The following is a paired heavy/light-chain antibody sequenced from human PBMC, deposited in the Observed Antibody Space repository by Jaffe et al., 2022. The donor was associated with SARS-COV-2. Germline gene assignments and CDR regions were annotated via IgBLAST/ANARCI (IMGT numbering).Light chain of an antibody. Sequence: QSVLTQPPSASGTPGQRVTISCSGSSSNIGTNYVYWYQQLPGTAPKLLIHRNNQRPSGVPDRFSGSKAGTSASLAISGLRSEDEADYYCAAWDDSLSGVVFGGGTELTVL. CDR3: AAWDDSLSGVV. J-gene: IGLJ2*01. CDR2: RNN. V-gene: IGLV1-47*01. CDR1: SSNIGTNY.
Heavy chain of an antibody. CDR1: GFTLSSYE. V-gene: IGHV3-48*03. CDR3: ASFGAGRLRFLEWLSNDI. Sequence: EVQLVESGGGLVQPGGSLRLSCAASGFTLSSYEINWVRQAPGKGLEWVSYISSSGSTVYYADSVKGRFTISRDNAKNSLYLQMNSLRAEDTAVYYCASFGAGRLRFLEWLSNDIWGQGTLVTVSS. D-gene: IGHD3-3*01. J-gene: IGHJ4*02. CDR2: ISSSGSTV.